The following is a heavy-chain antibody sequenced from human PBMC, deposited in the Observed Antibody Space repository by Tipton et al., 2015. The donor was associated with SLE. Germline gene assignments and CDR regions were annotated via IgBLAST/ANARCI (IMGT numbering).Heavy chain of an antibody. CDR1: GGSLSTSSYY. CDR2: VYDSEST. Sequence: TLSLTCTVSGGSLSTSSYYWGWIRQPPGKGLEWIGTVYDSESTYYNPSLKSRVTISVDRSKNQFSLKLSSVTAADTAVYYCARTPRYYDMLTSYYMPPDYWGQGTRVTVSS. D-gene: IGHD3-9*01. CDR3: ARTPRYYDMLTSYYMPPDY. V-gene: IGHV4-39*07. J-gene: IGHJ4*02.